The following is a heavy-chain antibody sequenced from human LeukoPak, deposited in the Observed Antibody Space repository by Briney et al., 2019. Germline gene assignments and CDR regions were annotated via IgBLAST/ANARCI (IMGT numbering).Heavy chain of an antibody. CDR1: GFTFSNAW. Sequence: PGGSLRLSCAASGFTFSNAWMSWVRQAPGKGLEWVGRIKSKTDGGTTDYAAPVKGRFTISRDDSKNTLYLQMNSLKTEDTAVYYCTTLSLIVATIGSGGYWGQGTLVTVSS. V-gene: IGHV3-15*01. D-gene: IGHD5-12*01. CDR2: IKSKTDGGTT. J-gene: IGHJ4*02. CDR3: TTLSLIVATIGSGGY.